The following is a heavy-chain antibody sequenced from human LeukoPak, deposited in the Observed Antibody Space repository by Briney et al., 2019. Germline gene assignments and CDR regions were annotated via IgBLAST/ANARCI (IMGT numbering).Heavy chain of an antibody. CDR3: AGASSSGEALDYYYGMDV. J-gene: IGHJ6*02. D-gene: IGHD6-13*01. CDR1: GYTFTGYY. CDR2: INPNSGGT. V-gene: IGHV1-2*02. Sequence: GASVKVSCKASGYTFTGYYMHWVRQAPGQGLEWMGWINPNSGGTNYAQKFQGRVTMTRDTSISTAYMELSRLRSDDTAVYYCAGASSSGEALDYYYGMDVWGQGTTVTVSS.